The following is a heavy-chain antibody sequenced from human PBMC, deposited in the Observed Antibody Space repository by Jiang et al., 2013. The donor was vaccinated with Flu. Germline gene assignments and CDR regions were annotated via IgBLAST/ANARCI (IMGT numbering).Heavy chain of an antibody. CDR3: ARVSLGSGYLLGY. Sequence: NPSLKSRVTISVDKSKNQFSLKLSSVTAADTAVYYCARVSLGSGYLLGYWGQGTLVTVSS. J-gene: IGHJ4*02. V-gene: IGHV4-4*02. D-gene: IGHD3-22*01.